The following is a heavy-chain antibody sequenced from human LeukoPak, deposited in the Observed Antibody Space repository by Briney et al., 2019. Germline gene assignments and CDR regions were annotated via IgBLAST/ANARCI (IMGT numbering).Heavy chain of an antibody. CDR2: LYSGGTT. CDR1: GLTVNSNY. Sequence: GGSLRLSCAASGLTVNSNYMSWVRQAPGKGLEWVSILYSGGTTYYADSVKGRFTISRDNSKNTLYLQMNNLRAEDTAVYYCARGIPSGYGGSFDCWGQGTLVTVSS. D-gene: IGHD4-23*01. J-gene: IGHJ4*02. V-gene: IGHV3-53*01. CDR3: ARGIPSGYGGSFDC.